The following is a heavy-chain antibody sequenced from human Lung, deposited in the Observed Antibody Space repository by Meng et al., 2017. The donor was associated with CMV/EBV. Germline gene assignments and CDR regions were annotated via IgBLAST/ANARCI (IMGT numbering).Heavy chain of an antibody. Sequence: QVQLVQSGAEVKKPGSSRKVSCKTSGGTFNSYATSWVRQAPGQGLEWMGGIIPIFGTTNYAQKFQGRIRITADESTSTAYMELSSLRSEDTAVYYCARAPPILYASFHSWGQGTLVTVSS. D-gene: IGHD3-3*01. CDR3: ARAPPILYASFHS. CDR1: GGTFNSYA. J-gene: IGHJ4*02. CDR2: IIPIFGTT. V-gene: IGHV1-69*12.